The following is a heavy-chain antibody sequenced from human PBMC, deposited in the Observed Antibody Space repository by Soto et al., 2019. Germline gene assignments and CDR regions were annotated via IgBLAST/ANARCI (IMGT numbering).Heavy chain of an antibody. V-gene: IGHV4-61*08. CDR1: GGSISSGGYS. CDR3: ARAGVYYYDSSGYYFFDY. Sequence: SETLSLTCAVSGGSISSGGYSWSWIRQPPGKGLEWIGYIYYSGSTNYNPSLKSRVTISVDTSKNQFSLKLSSVTAADTAVFYCARAGVYYYDSSGYYFFDYWGQGTLVTVSS. J-gene: IGHJ4*02. D-gene: IGHD3-22*01. CDR2: IYYSGST.